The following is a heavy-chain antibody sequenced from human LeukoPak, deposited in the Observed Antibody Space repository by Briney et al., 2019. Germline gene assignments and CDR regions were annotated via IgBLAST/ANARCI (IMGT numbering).Heavy chain of an antibody. CDR1: GFTFSSSW. CDR2: IKQDGSDK. CDR3: VRDGTWYDY. V-gene: IGHV3-7*01. D-gene: IGHD1-26*01. Sequence: GGSLRLSCAASGFTFSSSWMSWVRQAPGKGLQWVANIKQDGSDKCYVDSVKGRFTISRDNAKNSLYLQMNSLRDEDTAVYYCVRDGTWYDYWGQGTLVTVSS. J-gene: IGHJ4*02.